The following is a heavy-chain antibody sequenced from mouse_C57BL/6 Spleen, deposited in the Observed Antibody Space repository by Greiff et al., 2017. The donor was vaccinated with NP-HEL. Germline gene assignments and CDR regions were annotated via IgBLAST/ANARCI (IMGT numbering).Heavy chain of an antibody. Sequence: VQLQQSGPELVKPGASVKISCKASGYSFTGYYMNWVKQSPEKSLEWIGEINPSTGGTTYNQKFKAKATLTVDKSSSTAYMQLKGLTSEDSAVYYCARGSNWASFAYWGQGTLVTVSA. CDR2: INPSTGGT. CDR1: GYSFTGYY. CDR3: ARGSNWASFAY. J-gene: IGHJ3*01. V-gene: IGHV1-42*01. D-gene: IGHD4-1*02.